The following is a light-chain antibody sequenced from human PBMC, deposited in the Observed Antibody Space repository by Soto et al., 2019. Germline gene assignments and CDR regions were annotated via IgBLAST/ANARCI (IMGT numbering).Light chain of an antibody. J-gene: IGKJ4*01. V-gene: IGKV4-1*01. CDR2: WAS. Sequence: EIVVTQSPDSLDVYLGERATINCKSSQSVLYSSNNKNYLAWYQQKPRQPPKLLIYWASTRESGVPDRFSGSGSGTDFTLTISSLQAEDVAVYYCQQYYNTPLTFGGGTKVDIK. CDR3: QQYYNTPLT. CDR1: QSVLYSSNNKNY.